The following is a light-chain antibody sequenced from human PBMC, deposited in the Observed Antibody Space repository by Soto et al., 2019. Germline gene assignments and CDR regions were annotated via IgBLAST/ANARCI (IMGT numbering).Light chain of an antibody. Sequence: QSALTQPASVSGSPGQSITISCTGTSGDVGGYIYVSWYQHHPGKAPKLMIYEVSNRPSGVSNRFSGSKSGNTASLTISGLQAEDEADYYCTSYTSSSSQVFGTGTKVTV. CDR1: SGDVGGYIY. J-gene: IGLJ1*01. CDR2: EVS. CDR3: TSYTSSSSQV. V-gene: IGLV2-14*01.